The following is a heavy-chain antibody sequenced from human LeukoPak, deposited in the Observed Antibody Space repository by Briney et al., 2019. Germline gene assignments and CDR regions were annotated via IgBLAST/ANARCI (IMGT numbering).Heavy chain of an antibody. Sequence: SVKVSCKASGGTFSSYAISWVRQAPGQGLEWMGGIIPIFGTANYAQKFQGRVTITADKSTSTAYMELSSLRSEDTAVYYCARVLNDYVWGSYRGYFDYWGQGTLVTVSS. CDR2: IIPIFGTA. J-gene: IGHJ4*02. CDR1: GGTFSSYA. V-gene: IGHV1-69*06. CDR3: ARVLNDYVWGSYRGYFDY. D-gene: IGHD3-16*02.